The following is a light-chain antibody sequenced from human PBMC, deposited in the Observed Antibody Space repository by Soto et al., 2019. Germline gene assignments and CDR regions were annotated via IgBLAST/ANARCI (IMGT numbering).Light chain of an antibody. CDR2: DVS. J-gene: IGLJ2*01. Sequence: QSALTQPASVSGSPGQSITISCTGTSSDFGGYNYVSWYQQHPGKAPKLMIYDVSNRPSGVSNRFSGSKSGNTAFLTISGLQAEDKDGYYCSSYSSSSTLVFGGGTKLTVL. V-gene: IGLV2-14*01. CDR3: SSYSSSSTLV. CDR1: SSDFGGYNY.